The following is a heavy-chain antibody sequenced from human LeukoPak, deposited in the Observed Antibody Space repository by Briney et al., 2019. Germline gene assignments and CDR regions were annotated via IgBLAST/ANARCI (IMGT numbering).Heavy chain of an antibody. V-gene: IGHV3-9*01. J-gene: IGHJ4*02. CDR2: ISWNSGSI. D-gene: IGHD3-10*01. Sequence: PGGSLRLSCAASGFTFDDYAMHWVRQAPWKGLEWVSGISWNSGSIGYADSVKGRFTISRDNAKNSLYLQMNSLRAEDTALYYCAKDMVRGVKAVYYFDYWGQGTLVTVSS. CDR3: AKDMVRGVKAVYYFDY. CDR1: GFTFDDYA.